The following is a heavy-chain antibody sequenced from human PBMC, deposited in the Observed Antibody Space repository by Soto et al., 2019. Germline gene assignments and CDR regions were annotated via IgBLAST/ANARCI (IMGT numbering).Heavy chain of an antibody. V-gene: IGHV1-69*06. CDR1: GGTFSDYA. Sequence: QVQLVQSGAEMRKPGSSLRVSCKASGGTFSDYAFSWVRQAPGQGLEWMGGIVPRFGSPNYAQKFGGRVTSTADTSSSTVYMALSSLRFDDTAVYFGARDRIQLRLGKYSFNGMDVCGQGTNIIVSS. CDR2: IVPRFGSP. CDR3: ARDRIQLRLGKYSFNGMDV. J-gene: IGHJ6*02. D-gene: IGHD3-16*01.